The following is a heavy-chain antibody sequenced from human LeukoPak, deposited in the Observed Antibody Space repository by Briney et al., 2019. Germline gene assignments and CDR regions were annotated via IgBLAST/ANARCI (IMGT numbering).Heavy chain of an antibody. CDR2: INHSGST. CDR3: ARGLWFGELLYPLFDY. CDR1: GGSFSGYY. J-gene: IGHJ4*02. Sequence: SETLSLACAVYGGSFSGYYWSWIRQPPGKGLEWIGEINHSGSTNYNPSLKSRVTISVDTSKNQFSLKLSSVTAADTAVYYCARGLWFGELLYPLFDYWGQGTLVTVSS. D-gene: IGHD3-10*01. V-gene: IGHV4-34*01.